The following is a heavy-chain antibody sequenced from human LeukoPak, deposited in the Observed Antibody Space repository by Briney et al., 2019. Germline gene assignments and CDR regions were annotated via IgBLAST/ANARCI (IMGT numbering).Heavy chain of an antibody. CDR3: ARDSSSWYPVVY. CDR1: GFTFSSYS. J-gene: IGHJ4*02. V-gene: IGHV3-21*01. CDR2: ISSSSSYI. Sequence: PGGSLRLSCAASGFTFSSYSMNWVRQAPGKGLEWVSSISSSSSYIYYADSVKGRFTISRDNAKNSLYLQMNSLRAEDTAVYYCARDSSSWYPVVYWGQGTLVTVSS. D-gene: IGHD6-13*01.